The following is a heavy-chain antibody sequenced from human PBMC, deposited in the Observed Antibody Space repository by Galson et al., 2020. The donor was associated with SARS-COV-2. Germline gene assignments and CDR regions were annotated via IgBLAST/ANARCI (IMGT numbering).Heavy chain of an antibody. CDR1: GFTFSSYA. Sequence: GESLKISCAASGFTFSSYAMHWVRQAPGKGLEWVAVISYDGSNKYYADSVKGRFTISRDNSKNTLYLQMNSLRAEDTAVYYCAKDLGAVAGTDWYFDLWGRGTLVTVSS. V-gene: IGHV3-30-3*01. J-gene: IGHJ2*01. CDR2: ISYDGSNK. CDR3: AKDLGAVAGTDWYFDL. D-gene: IGHD6-19*01.